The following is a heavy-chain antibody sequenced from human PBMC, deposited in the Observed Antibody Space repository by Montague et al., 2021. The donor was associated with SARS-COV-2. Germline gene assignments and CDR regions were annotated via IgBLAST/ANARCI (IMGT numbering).Heavy chain of an antibody. CDR3: ARILVAAAGSPFDP. D-gene: IGHD6-13*01. V-gene: IGHV6-1*01. J-gene: IGHJ5*02. CDR2: TYYRSKWYN. CDR1: GDSVSSNSAA. Sequence: CAISGDSVSSNSAAWNWIRQSPSRGLEWLGRTYYRSKWYNDYAVSVKSRITINPDTSKNRFSLQLNSVTPEDTATYYCARILVAAAGSPFDPWGQGTLVTVSS.